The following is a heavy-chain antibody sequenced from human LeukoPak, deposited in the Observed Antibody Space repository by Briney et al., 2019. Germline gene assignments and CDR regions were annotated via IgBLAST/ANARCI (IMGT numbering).Heavy chain of an antibody. Sequence: GGSLRLSCAASGFTFSSYEMNWVRQAPGKGLEWVSSINGSGDKTYYADSVKGRFTISRDNSKNTLYLQMNSLRAEDTAVYYCAKPARTDYADYWGQGTLVTVSS. CDR3: AKPARTDYADY. CDR1: GFTFSSYE. D-gene: IGHD1-14*01. CDR2: INGSGDKT. V-gene: IGHV3-23*01. J-gene: IGHJ4*02.